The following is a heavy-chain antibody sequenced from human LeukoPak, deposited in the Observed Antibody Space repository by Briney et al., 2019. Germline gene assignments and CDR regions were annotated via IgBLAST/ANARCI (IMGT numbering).Heavy chain of an antibody. J-gene: IGHJ5*02. CDR1: GGSISSYY. Sequence: SETLSLTCTVSGGSISSYYWGWIRQPPGKGLEWVGYISYSGSTNYNPSLKSRVTISVDRSKNQFSLKLSSVTAVDTAVYYCTRASDDFWIAYGLDPWGLGTLVTVSS. CDR2: ISYSGST. V-gene: IGHV4-59*01. D-gene: IGHD3-3*01. CDR3: TRASDDFWIAYGLDP.